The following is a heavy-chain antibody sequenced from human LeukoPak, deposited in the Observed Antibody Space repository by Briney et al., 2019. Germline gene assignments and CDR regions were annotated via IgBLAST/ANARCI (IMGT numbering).Heavy chain of an antibody. J-gene: IGHJ6*03. V-gene: IGHV1-18*01. CDR3: ARLQNAYSSSWYLLRGEYYYYYMDV. D-gene: IGHD6-13*01. Sequence: ASVKVSCKASGYTFTSYGISWVRQAPGQGLEWMGWFSTYNGNTNYAQKLQGRVTITRNTSISTAYMELSSLRSEDTAVYYCARLQNAYSSSWYLLRGEYYYYYMDVWGKGTTVTVSS. CDR1: GYTFTSYG. CDR2: FSTYNGNT.